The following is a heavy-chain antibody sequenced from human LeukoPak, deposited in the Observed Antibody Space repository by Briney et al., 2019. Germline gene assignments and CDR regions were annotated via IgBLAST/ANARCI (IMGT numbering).Heavy chain of an antibody. CDR2: IMPNSDTA. D-gene: IGHD2-21*02. CDR1: GGTFSNYA. V-gene: IGHV1-69*06. Sequence: SVKVSCKASGGTFSNYAISWVRQAPGQGLEWMGRIMPNSDTANYAQKLQGSVTTTADKSTTTVYMDLSSLRSEDTAVYFCASGSRGGDWKRLDYWGQGTLVTVSS. CDR3: ASGSRGGDWKRLDY. J-gene: IGHJ4*02.